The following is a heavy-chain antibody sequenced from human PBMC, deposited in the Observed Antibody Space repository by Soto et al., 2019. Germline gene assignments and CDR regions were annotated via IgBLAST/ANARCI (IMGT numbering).Heavy chain of an antibody. V-gene: IGHV4-4*02. CDR3: ARDQRVRVGATPHRYFDY. CDR2: IYHSGST. J-gene: IGHJ4*02. CDR1: GGSISSSNW. D-gene: IGHD1-26*01. Sequence: ASETLSLTCAVSGGSISSSNWWSWVRQPPGKGLEWIGEIYHSGSTNYNPSLKSRVTISVDKSKNQFSLKLSSVTAADTAVYYCARDQRVRVGATPHRYFDYWGQGTLVTVSS.